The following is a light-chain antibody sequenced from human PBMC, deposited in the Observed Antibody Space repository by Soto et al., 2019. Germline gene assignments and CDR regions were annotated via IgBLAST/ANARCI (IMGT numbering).Light chain of an antibody. CDR1: QSISNC. CDR2: DAS. Sequence: DIQMTQSPSSLSASVGDRVTLTCRASQSISNCLAWSQQKPGKAPKLLIYDASSLESGVPSRFSGSGSGTEFTLTISSLQPDDFATYYCQQYRSYPYTFGQGTKVDIK. V-gene: IGKV1-5*01. CDR3: QQYRSYPYT. J-gene: IGKJ2*01.